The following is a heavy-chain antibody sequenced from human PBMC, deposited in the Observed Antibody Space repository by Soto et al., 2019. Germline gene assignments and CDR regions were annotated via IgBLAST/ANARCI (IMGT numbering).Heavy chain of an antibody. D-gene: IGHD3-3*01. CDR3: ARADYDFWSGYYNWFDP. Sequence: ASVKVSCKASGGTFSSYAISWVRQAPGQGLEWMGGIIPIFGTANYAQKFQGRVTITADESTSTAYMELSSLRSEDTAVYYCARADYDFWSGYYNWFDPWGQGTPVTVSS. CDR1: GGTFSSYA. CDR2: IIPIFGTA. V-gene: IGHV1-69*13. J-gene: IGHJ5*02.